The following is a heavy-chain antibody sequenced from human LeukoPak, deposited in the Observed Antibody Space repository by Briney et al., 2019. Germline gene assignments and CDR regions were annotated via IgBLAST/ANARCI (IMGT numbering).Heavy chain of an antibody. Sequence: SETLSLTCAVYGGSFSGYYWSWIRQPPGKGLEWIGEINHSGSTSYNPSLKSRVTISVDTSKNQFSLKLSSVTAADTAVYYCAHSYYYDSSGYDYWGQGTLVTVSS. CDR2: INHSGST. V-gene: IGHV4-34*01. J-gene: IGHJ4*02. CDR1: GGSFSGYY. CDR3: AHSYYYDSSGYDY. D-gene: IGHD3-22*01.